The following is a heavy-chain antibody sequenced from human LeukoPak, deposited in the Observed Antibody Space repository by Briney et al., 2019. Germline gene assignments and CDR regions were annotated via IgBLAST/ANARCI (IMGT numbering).Heavy chain of an antibody. CDR1: GFTFSSYS. CDR3: ARVGRIIAADVTYYYYYMDV. CDR2: ISSSSSYI. J-gene: IGHJ6*03. D-gene: IGHD6-13*01. V-gene: IGHV3-21*01. Sequence: GGSLRLSCAASGFTFSSYSMNWVRQAPGKGLEWVSSISSSSSYIYYADSVKGRFTISRDNAKNSLYLQMNSLRAEDTAVYYCARVGRIIAADVTYYYYYMDVWGKGTTVTVSS.